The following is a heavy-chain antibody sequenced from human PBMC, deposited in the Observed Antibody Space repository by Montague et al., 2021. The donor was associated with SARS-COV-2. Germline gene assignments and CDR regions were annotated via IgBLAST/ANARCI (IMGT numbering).Heavy chain of an antibody. J-gene: IGHJ3*02. D-gene: IGHD3-10*01. Sequence: RSLSWAASGFTFSSYAMHWVRQAPGKGLEWVAVISYDGSNKYYADSVKGRFTISRDNSKDTLYLQMNSLRAEDTAVYYCARAAQKQYVLLWFGELLHDAFDIWGQGTMVTVSS. CDR3: ARAAQKQYVLLWFGELLHDAFDI. CDR1: GFTFSSYA. CDR2: ISYDGSNK. V-gene: IGHV3-30-3*01.